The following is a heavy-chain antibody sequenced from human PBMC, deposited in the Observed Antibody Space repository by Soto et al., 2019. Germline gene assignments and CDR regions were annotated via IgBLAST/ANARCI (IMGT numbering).Heavy chain of an antibody. CDR3: AKGPTIFGVVITFEYYYGMDV. V-gene: IGHV3-23*01. J-gene: IGHJ6*02. D-gene: IGHD3-3*01. CDR2: ISGSGVRT. CDR1: GFTFSTYG. Sequence: PGGSLRLSCAASGFTFSTYGMSWVRQAPGKGLEWVSGISGSGVRTYYADSVEGRFTISVDKSKNTVYLQMNNLRVEDTAVYYCAKGPTIFGVVITFEYYYGMDVGGQGTTVTVSS.